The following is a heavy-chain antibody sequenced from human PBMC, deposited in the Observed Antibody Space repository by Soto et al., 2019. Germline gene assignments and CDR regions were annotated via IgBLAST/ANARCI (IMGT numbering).Heavy chain of an antibody. CDR1: GFTFSSHS. Sequence: EVQLVESGGGLVKPGGSLRLSCAASGFTFSSHSMNWVRQAPGKGLEWVSSISSRSSHIYYVDSVKGRFTISRDNAKNSLYLQMNRLGVEDTAVYYCARDREMTFGEIIVVGTNLDVWGQGTTVTVFS. CDR3: ARDREMTFGEIIVVGTNLDV. J-gene: IGHJ6*02. CDR2: ISSRSSHI. D-gene: IGHD3-16*02. V-gene: IGHV3-21*02.